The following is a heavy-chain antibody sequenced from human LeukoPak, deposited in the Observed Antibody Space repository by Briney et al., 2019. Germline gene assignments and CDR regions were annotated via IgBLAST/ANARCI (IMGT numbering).Heavy chain of an antibody. D-gene: IGHD6-19*01. Sequence: ASLKVSCKASDSTFTKYGITWVRQAPGQGLEWMGWISTYSDNTYSAQRFQGRLSLTTDASTSTAYMELRSLRSDDTAVYYCARDPLSSGWYHKILLISGYYGMDVWGQGTTVTVSS. CDR3: ARDPLSSGWYHKILLISGYYGMDV. V-gene: IGHV1-18*01. J-gene: IGHJ6*02. CDR2: ISTYSDNT. CDR1: DSTFTKYG.